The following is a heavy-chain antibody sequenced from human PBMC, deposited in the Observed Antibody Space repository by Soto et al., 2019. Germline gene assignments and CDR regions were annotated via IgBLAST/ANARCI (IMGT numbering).Heavy chain of an antibody. CDR2: IIPIFGTA. Sequence: QVQLVQSGAEVKKPGSSVKVTCKASGGTFSSYAISWVRQAPGQGHEWMGGIIPIFGTANYAQKFQGRVTITADESTSTAYMELSSLRSEDTAVYYCASRYYYDSSGYFNYYGMDVWGQGTTVTVSS. J-gene: IGHJ6*02. V-gene: IGHV1-69*01. D-gene: IGHD3-22*01. CDR1: GGTFSSYA. CDR3: ASRYYYDSSGYFNYYGMDV.